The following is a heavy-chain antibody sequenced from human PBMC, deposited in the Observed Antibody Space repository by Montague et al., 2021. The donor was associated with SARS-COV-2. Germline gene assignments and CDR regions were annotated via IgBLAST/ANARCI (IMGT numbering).Heavy chain of an antibody. CDR1: GGSIGSNTNY. CDR3: ARRGRGSAMLTGYSDGFDS. J-gene: IGHJ3*01. D-gene: IGHD3-9*01. CDR2: PSYSGTT. Sequence: SETLSLTCTVSGGSIGSNTNYWNWIRQPPGKGLEWIGSPSYSGTTYYNPSLKSRVTISVDTSKNQFSLKLISVTATDTAVYYCARRGRGSAMLTGYSDGFDSWGRGTLVTVSS. V-gene: IGHV4-39*01.